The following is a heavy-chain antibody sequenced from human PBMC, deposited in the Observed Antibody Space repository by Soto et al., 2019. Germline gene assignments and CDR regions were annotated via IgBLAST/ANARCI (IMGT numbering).Heavy chain of an antibody. V-gene: IGHV5-51*01. J-gene: IGHJ6*02. CDR2: IYPGDSDT. D-gene: IGHD3-3*01. CDR1: GYSFTSYW. Sequence: GESLKISCKGSGYSFTSYWIGWVRQMPGKGLEWMGIIYPGDSDTRYSPSFQGQVTISADKSISTAYLQWSSLKASDTAMYYCARHYDGRDNYDLWSGYYWARSGGDYGMDVWGQGTTVTVSS. CDR3: ARHYDGRDNYDLWSGYYWARSGGDYGMDV.